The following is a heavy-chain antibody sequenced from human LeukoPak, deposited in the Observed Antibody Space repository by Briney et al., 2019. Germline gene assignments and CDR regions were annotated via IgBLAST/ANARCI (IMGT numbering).Heavy chain of an antibody. Sequence: ASVKVSCKASGVTFTSSAMQWGRQARGQRLEWIGWIVVGSGNTNYAQKFQERVTITRDMSTSTAYMELSSLRSEDTAVYYCAACYSGSYFGAFDIWGQGTMVTVSS. D-gene: IGHD1-26*01. CDR3: AACYSGSYFGAFDI. CDR2: IVVGSGNT. CDR1: GVTFTSSA. J-gene: IGHJ3*02. V-gene: IGHV1-58*02.